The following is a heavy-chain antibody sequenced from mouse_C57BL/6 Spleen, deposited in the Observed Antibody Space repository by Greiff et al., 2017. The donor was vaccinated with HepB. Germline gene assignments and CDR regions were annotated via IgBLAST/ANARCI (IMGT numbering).Heavy chain of an antibody. CDR1: GYTFTEYT. Sequence: QVQLQQSGAELVKPGASVKLSCKASGYTFTEYTIHWVKQRSGQGLEWIGWFYPGSGSIKYNEKFKDKATLTADKSSSTVYMELSRLTSEDSAVYCCARHEGGDSNYFYAMDYWGQGTSVTVSS. CDR2: FYPGSGSI. J-gene: IGHJ4*01. V-gene: IGHV1-62-2*01. D-gene: IGHD2-5*01. CDR3: ARHEGGDSNYFYAMDY.